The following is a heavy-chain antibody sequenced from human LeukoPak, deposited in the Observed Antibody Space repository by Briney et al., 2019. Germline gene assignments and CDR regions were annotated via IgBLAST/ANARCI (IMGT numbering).Heavy chain of an antibody. Sequence: GGSLRLSCAASGFTFSNSWMSWVRQAPGKGLEWVATIKPDGSAQYYVDSVKGRFTISRDNAKNSLFLQINSLRAEDTAVYYCARDAAGSSSWSDAFDIWGQGTMVTVSS. V-gene: IGHV3-7*01. J-gene: IGHJ3*02. CDR3: ARDAAGSSSWSDAFDI. CDR1: GFTFSNSW. D-gene: IGHD6-13*01. CDR2: IKPDGSAQ.